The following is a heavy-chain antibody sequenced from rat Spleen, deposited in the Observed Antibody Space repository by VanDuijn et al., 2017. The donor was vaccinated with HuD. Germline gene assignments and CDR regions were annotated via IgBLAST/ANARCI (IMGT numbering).Heavy chain of an antibody. CDR2: ISYDGSST. J-gene: IGHJ2*01. V-gene: IGHV5-29*01. CDR1: GITFSDSG. CDR3: ARHKHPVYFDY. D-gene: IGHD3-8*01. Sequence: EVQLVESGGGLVQPGRSMKHSCAASGITFSDSGMSWVRQAPTKGLEWVATISYDGSSTYYRDSVKGRFTISRDNAKSTLYLQMDSLRSEDTATYYCARHKHPVYFDYWGQGVMVTVSS.